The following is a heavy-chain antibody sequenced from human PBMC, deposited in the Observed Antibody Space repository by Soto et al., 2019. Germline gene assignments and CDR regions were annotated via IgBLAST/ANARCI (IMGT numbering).Heavy chain of an antibody. V-gene: IGHV1-69*04. CDR2: IIPILGIA. CDR1: GGTFSSYT. D-gene: IGHD1-7*01. CDR3: ARDLLELSKTYIDP. J-gene: IGHJ5*02. Sequence: GASVKVSCKASGGTFSSYTISWVRQAPGQGLEWMGRIIPILGIANYAQKFQGRVTITADKSTSTAYMELSSLRSEDTAVYYCARDLLELSKTYIDPWGQGALVTVSS.